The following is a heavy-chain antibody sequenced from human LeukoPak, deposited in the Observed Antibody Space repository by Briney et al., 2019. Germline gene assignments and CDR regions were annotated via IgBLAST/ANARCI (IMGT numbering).Heavy chain of an antibody. V-gene: IGHV4-39*01. CDR3: ARPTFSGYYSGPFDI. Sequence: SETLSLTCTVSGGPISSSTYYWGWIRQPPGKGLEWIGSIYYSGSTYYNPSLKSRVTISVDTSKNQFSLKLSSVTAADTAVYFCARPTFSGYYSGPFDIWGQGTIVTVSS. CDR1: GGPISSSTYY. D-gene: IGHD3-22*01. CDR2: IYYSGST. J-gene: IGHJ3*02.